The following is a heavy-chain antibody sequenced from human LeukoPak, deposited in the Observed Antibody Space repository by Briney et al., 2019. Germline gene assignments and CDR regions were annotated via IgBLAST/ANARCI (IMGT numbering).Heavy chain of an antibody. CDR1: GGSISSSSYY. CDR2: IYYSGST. J-gene: IGHJ4*02. D-gene: IGHD5-12*01. CDR3: ARRGEMATISQGFDY. V-gene: IGHV4-39*01. Sequence: SETLSLTCTVSGGSISSSSYYWGWIRHPPGKGLEWIGSIYYSGSTYYNPSLKSRVTISADTSKNQFSLKLRSATAADTAVYYCARRGEMATISQGFDYWGQGTLVTVSS.